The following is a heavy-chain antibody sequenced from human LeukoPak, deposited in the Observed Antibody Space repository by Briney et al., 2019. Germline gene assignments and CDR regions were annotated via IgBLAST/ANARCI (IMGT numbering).Heavy chain of an antibody. CDR3: ATVRSTMVRGVIIGYCFDY. J-gene: IGHJ4*02. V-gene: IGHV1-24*01. D-gene: IGHD3-10*01. Sequence: ASVKVSCKASGGTFSSYAISWVRQAPGKGLEWMGGFDPEDGETIYAQKFQGRVTMTEDTSTDTAYMELSSLRSEETAVYYCATVRSTMVRGVIIGYCFDYWGQGTLVTVSS. CDR1: GGTFSSYA. CDR2: FDPEDGET.